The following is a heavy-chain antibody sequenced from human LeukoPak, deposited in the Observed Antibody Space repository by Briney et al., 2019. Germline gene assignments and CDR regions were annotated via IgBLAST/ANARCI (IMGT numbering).Heavy chain of an antibody. CDR3: ARDLGLTYCGGDCYSNDAFDI. J-gene: IGHJ3*02. V-gene: IGHV1-69*06. CDR1: GGTFSSYA. D-gene: IGHD2-21*02. CDR2: IIPIFGTA. Sequence: ASVKVSCKASGGTFSSYAISWVRQAPGQGLEWMGGIIPIFGTANYAQKFQGRVTITADKSTSTAYMELSSLRSEDTAVYYCARDLGLTYCGGDCYSNDAFDIWGQGTMVTVSS.